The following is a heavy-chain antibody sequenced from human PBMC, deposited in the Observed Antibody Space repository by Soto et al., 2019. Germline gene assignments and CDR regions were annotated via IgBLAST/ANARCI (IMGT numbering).Heavy chain of an antibody. CDR2: INHSGST. D-gene: IGHD6-6*01. CDR1: GGSFSGYY. J-gene: IGHJ6*03. CDR3: ARGGTAAREDYYYYMDV. Sequence: SETLSLTCAVYGGSFSGYYWSWIRQPPGKGLEWIGEINHSGSTNYNPYLKSRVTISVDTSKNQFYLKLSSVTAADTAVYYCARGGTAAREDYYYYMDVWGKGTTVTVSS. V-gene: IGHV4-34*01.